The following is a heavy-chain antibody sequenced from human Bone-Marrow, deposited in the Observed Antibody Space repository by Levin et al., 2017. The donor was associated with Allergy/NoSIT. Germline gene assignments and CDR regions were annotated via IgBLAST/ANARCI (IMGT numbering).Heavy chain of an antibody. CDR3: TRDRGEWGQFYFDY. Sequence: GGSLRLSCAASGFTFSSYGMSWVRQAPGKGLEYVSAISGSGGSTHYADSVKGRFTISRDNSKNTHYLQMNSLRAEDTAVYYCTRDRGEWGQFYFDYWGQGILVTVSS. V-gene: IGHV3-23*01. CDR1: GFTFSSYG. CDR2: ISGSGGST. J-gene: IGHJ4*02. D-gene: IGHD1-26*01.